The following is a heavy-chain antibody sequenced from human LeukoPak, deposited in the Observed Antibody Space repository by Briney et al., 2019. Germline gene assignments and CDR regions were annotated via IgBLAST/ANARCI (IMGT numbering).Heavy chain of an antibody. CDR3: ARGGYASSSWSINWFDP. CDR1: GGSISSYY. D-gene: IGHD6-13*01. J-gene: IGHJ5*02. CDR2: IYTSGST. Sequence: PSGTLSLTCTVSGGSISSYYWSWIRQPPGKGLEWIGYIYTSGSTNYNPSLKSRVTISVDTSKNQFSLKLSSVTAADTAVYYCARGGYASSSWSINWFDPWGQGTLVTVSS. V-gene: IGHV4-4*09.